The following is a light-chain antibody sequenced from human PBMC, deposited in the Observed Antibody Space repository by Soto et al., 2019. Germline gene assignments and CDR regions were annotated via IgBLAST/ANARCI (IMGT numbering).Light chain of an antibody. CDR3: KSYEGSNIYV. Sequence: QSALTQPPSASGSPGQSVTISCTGTSSDVGSYNYVSWYQQHPGKAPKLMIYEVNKRPSGVPDRFSGSKSGNTASLTVSGLQAEDEADYYCKSYEGSNIYVFGTGTKLTVL. V-gene: IGLV2-8*01. J-gene: IGLJ1*01. CDR2: EVN. CDR1: SSDVGSYNY.